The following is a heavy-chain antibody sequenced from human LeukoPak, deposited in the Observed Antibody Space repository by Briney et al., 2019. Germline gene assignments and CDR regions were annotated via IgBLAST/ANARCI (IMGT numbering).Heavy chain of an antibody. Sequence: PGGSLRLSCAASGFTFSSYSMNLVRQAPGKGLEWVSSISSSSSYIYYADSVKGRFTISRDNAKNSLYLQMNSLRAEDTAVYYCARIAVAGTYAFDIWGQGTMVTVSS. V-gene: IGHV3-21*01. CDR1: GFTFSSYS. D-gene: IGHD6-19*01. CDR3: ARIAVAGTYAFDI. CDR2: ISSSSSYI. J-gene: IGHJ3*02.